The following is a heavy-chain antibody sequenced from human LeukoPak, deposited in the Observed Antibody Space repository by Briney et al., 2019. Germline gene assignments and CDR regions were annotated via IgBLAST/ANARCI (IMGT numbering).Heavy chain of an antibody. CDR2: IIPIFGTA. D-gene: IGHD2-2*01. CDR3: ASIYCSSTSCYWLHFDY. Sequence: EASVKVSCKASGGTFISYAISWVRQAPGQGLEWMGGIIPIFGTANYAQKFQGRVTITTDESTSTAYMELSSLRSEDTAVYYCASIYCSSTSCYWLHFDYWGQGTLVTVSS. J-gene: IGHJ4*02. V-gene: IGHV1-69*05. CDR1: GGTFISYA.